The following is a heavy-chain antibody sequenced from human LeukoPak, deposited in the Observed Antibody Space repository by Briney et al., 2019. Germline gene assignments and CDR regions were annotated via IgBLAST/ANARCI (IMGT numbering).Heavy chain of an antibody. D-gene: IGHD4-11*01. CDR3: ARGGVTTEHPYYYGMDV. Sequence: GGSLRLSCAASGFTFSSYAMHWVRQAPGKGLEGVAVISYDGSNKYYADSVKGRFTISRDNSKNTLYLQMNSLRAEDTAVYYCARGGVTTEHPYYYGMDVGGQGTTVTV. CDR2: ISYDGSNK. CDR1: GFTFSSYA. V-gene: IGHV3-30-3*01. J-gene: IGHJ6*02.